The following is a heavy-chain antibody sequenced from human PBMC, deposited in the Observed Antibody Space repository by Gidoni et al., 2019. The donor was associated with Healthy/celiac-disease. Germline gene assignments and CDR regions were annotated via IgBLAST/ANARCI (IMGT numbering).Heavy chain of an antibody. V-gene: IGHV4-31*03. Sequence: QVQLQESSPGLGKPSQTRSLTCTVSGGSISSGGYSWSWIRQHPGKGLEWIGYIYSSWSTYYNPSLKSRVTISVDTSKTQFSLKLSSVTAADTAVYYCARGIITMIFPWDYWGQGTLVTVSS. J-gene: IGHJ4*02. D-gene: IGHD3-22*01. CDR2: IYSSWST. CDR1: GGSISSGGYS. CDR3: ARGIITMIFPWDY.